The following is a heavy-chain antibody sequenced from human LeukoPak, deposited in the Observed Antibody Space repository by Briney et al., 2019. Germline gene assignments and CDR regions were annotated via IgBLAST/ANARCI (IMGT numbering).Heavy chain of an antibody. CDR2: FDPEDGET. J-gene: IGHJ3*02. V-gene: IGHV1-24*01. D-gene: IGHD6-19*01. CDR3: ASPGGFSVGYSSGWYHVGDAFDI. CDR1: GYTLTELS. Sequence: GASVKVSCKVSGYTLTELSMHWVRQAPGKGLEWMGGFDPEDGETIYAQKFQGRVTMTEDTSTDTAYMELSSLRSEDTAVYYRASPGGFSVGYSSGWYHVGDAFDIWGQGTMVTVSS.